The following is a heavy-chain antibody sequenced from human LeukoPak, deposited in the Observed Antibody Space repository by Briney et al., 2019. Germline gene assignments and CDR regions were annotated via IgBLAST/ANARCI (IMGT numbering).Heavy chain of an antibody. D-gene: IGHD2-2*01. CDR1: GYTFTSYD. V-gene: IGHV1-8*01. CDR3: ARDLLPATNWCDP. J-gene: IGHJ5*02. CDR2: MNPNSGNT. Sequence: ASVKVSCKASGYTFTSYDINWVRQATGQGLEWMGWMNPNSGNTGYAQKFQGRVTMTRNTSISTAYMELSSLRSEDTAVYYCARDLLPATNWCDPWGQGTLVTVSS.